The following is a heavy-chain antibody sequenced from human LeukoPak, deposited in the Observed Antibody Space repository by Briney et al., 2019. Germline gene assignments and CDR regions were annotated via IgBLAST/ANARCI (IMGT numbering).Heavy chain of an antibody. J-gene: IGHJ4*02. CDR2: INPNSGGT. CDR3: ARDLRTSELIY. CDR1: GYTFTGYN. D-gene: IGHD1-14*01. Sequence: GASVKVSCKASGYTFTGYNMHWVRQAPGQGLEWMGWINPNSGGTNYAQKFQGRVTMTRDTSISTAYMEVSRLRFDDTAMYYCARDLRTSELIYWGQGTLVTVSS. V-gene: IGHV1-2*02.